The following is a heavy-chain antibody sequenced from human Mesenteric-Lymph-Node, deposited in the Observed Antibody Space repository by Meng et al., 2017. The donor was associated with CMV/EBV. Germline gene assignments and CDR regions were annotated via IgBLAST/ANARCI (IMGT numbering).Heavy chain of an antibody. V-gene: IGHV3-21*01. Sequence: LSWAAYGFTFSSSSMNGVRQAPGKGLEWVSSISSSSSYIYYADSVKGRFTISRDNAKNSLYLQMNSLRAEDTAVYYCAREGRGYPFFWGQGTLVTVSS. CDR2: ISSSSSYI. CDR3: AREGRGYPFF. J-gene: IGHJ4*02. CDR1: GFTFSSSS. D-gene: IGHD5-12*01.